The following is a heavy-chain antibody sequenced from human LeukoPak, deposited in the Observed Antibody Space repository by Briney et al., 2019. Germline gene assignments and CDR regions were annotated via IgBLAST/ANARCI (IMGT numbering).Heavy chain of an antibody. CDR3: ARLKSSGWYY. D-gene: IGHD6-19*01. Sequence: PSETLSLTCTVSGGSIRSSYYYWGWIRQPPGKGLEWIGSIYYSGSTYYNPSLKSRVTISVDTSKNQFSLKLSSVTAADTAVYYCARLKSSGWYYWGQGTLVTVSS. V-gene: IGHV4-39*01. CDR1: GGSIRSSYYY. CDR2: IYYSGST. J-gene: IGHJ4*02.